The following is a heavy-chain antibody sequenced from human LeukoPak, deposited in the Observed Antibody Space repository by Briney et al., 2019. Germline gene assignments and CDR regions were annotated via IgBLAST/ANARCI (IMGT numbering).Heavy chain of an antibody. CDR1: AFTFSTYG. Sequence: GRSLRLSCAASAFTFSTYGMHWVRQAPGKGLEWVALISYAGSNQYYADSVKGRFTISRDNSKNTVYLQMNNLRAEDTAMYYCAREGLIGGGNYYYYYMDVWGKGATVTVSS. CDR3: AREGLIGGGNYYYYYMDV. D-gene: IGHD1-26*01. CDR2: ISYAGSNQ. J-gene: IGHJ6*03. V-gene: IGHV3-30*03.